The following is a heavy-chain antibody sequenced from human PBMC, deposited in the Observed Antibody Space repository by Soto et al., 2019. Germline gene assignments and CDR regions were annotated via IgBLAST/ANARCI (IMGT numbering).Heavy chain of an antibody. Sequence: QLQLQESGPGLVKPSETLSLTCTVSGGSISSSSYYWGWIRQPPGKGLEWIGSIYYSGSTHYNPSLKCRVTISVDTSKNQFSLTLSSVTAADTAVYYCATPWFGDGDYWGQGTLVSVSS. CDR1: GGSISSSSYY. CDR2: IYYSGST. V-gene: IGHV4-39*01. D-gene: IGHD3-10*01. CDR3: ATPWFGDGDY. J-gene: IGHJ4*02.